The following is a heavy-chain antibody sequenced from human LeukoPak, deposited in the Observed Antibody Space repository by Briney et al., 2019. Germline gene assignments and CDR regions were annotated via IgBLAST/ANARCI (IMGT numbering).Heavy chain of an antibody. CDR1: GYTFTSCY. CDR3: AATRRDGYNY. V-gene: IGHV1-46*01. D-gene: IGHD5-24*01. CDR2: INPSGGST. J-gene: IGHJ4*02. Sequence: ASVKVSCKASGYTFTSCYMHWVRQAPGQGLEWMGIINPSGGSTSYAQKFQERVTITRDMSTSTAYMELSSLRSEDTAVYYCAATRRDGYNYWGQGTLVTVSS.